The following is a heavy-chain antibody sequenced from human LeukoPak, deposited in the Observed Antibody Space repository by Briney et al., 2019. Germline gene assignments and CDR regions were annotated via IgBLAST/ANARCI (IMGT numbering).Heavy chain of an antibody. CDR3: ARDSTYYYDSGSSGPHYFDN. J-gene: IGHJ4*02. Sequence: GGSLRLSCAASGFTVSSNYMSWVRQAPGKGLEWVSVIYSGGSTYYADSVKGRFTISRDNSKNTLYLQLNSLRAEDTAVYYCARDSTYYYDSGSSGPHYFDNWGQGTLVTVSS. CDR2: IYSGGST. V-gene: IGHV3-66*02. D-gene: IGHD3-10*01. CDR1: GFTVSSNY.